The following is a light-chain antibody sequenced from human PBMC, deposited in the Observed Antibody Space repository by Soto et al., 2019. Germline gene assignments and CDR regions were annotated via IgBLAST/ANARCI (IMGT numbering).Light chain of an antibody. CDR3: QQYGSSGT. Sequence: EIVLTQSPGTLSLSPGDGATLSCRASQSVSSGYLAWYQQKPGQAPRLLIYGASRRATGSPDRFSGSGSGTDFTLSISRLEPEDFAVYYCQQYGSSGTFGQGTKVDIK. J-gene: IGKJ1*01. CDR1: QSVSSGY. CDR2: GAS. V-gene: IGKV3-20*01.